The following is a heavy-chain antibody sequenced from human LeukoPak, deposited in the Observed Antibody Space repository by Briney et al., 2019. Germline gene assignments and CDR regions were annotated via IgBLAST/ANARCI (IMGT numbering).Heavy chain of an antibody. CDR2: IIPILGTA. V-gene: IGHV1-69*05. CDR3: ARGLAVGTSYFDY. Sequence: GASVKVSCKASGGTFGSYAINWVRQAPGQGLEWMGGIIPILGTANYAQKFQGRVTITTDDSTSTAYMELSSLRSEDTAVYYCARGLAVGTSYFDYWGQGTLVTVSS. J-gene: IGHJ4*02. CDR1: GGTFGSYA. D-gene: IGHD1-1*01.